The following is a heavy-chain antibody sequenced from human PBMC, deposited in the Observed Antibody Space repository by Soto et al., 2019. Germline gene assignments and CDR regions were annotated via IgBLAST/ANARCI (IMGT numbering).Heavy chain of an antibody. Sequence: GGSLRLSCAASGFTFSSYGMHWVRQAPGKGLEWVAVIWYDGSNKYYADSVKGRFTISRDNSKNTLYLQMNSLRAEDTAVYYCARSRIAAAGTEYFDYWGQGTLVTVSS. CDR3: ARSRIAAAGTEYFDY. J-gene: IGHJ4*02. CDR1: GFTFSSYG. V-gene: IGHV3-33*01. CDR2: IWYDGSNK. D-gene: IGHD6-13*01.